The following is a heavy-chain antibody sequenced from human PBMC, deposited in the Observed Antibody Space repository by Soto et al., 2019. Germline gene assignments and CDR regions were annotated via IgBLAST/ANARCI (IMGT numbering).Heavy chain of an antibody. CDR1: GYGFTTYG. V-gene: IGHV1-18*01. Sequence: QVHLVQSGAEVKKPGASVKVSCKGSGYGFTTYGITWVRQAPGQGLEWMAWISAHNGNTNYAQKLQGRVTVTRDTCTSTAYMELRRLRSDDTAVDFGARGRYGDYWGRGALVTVSS. J-gene: IGHJ4*02. D-gene: IGHD1-1*01. CDR2: ISAHNGNT. CDR3: ARGRYGDY.